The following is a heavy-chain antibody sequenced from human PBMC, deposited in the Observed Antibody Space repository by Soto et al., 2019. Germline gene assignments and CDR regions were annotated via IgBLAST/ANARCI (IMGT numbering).Heavy chain of an antibody. CDR2: FYYTGSI. D-gene: IGHD3-16*01. CDR3: ARAKFNQGVMDQFDY. V-gene: IGHV4-31*03. CDR1: GGSINTGGYF. J-gene: IGHJ4*02. Sequence: SETLSLTCTVSGGSINTGGYFWSWIRQHPGKGPEWIGYFYYTGSIHYNPSLESRVTIAADTSKNQLSLILSSVTAADTAVYYCARAKFNQGVMDQFDYWGQGALVTVSS.